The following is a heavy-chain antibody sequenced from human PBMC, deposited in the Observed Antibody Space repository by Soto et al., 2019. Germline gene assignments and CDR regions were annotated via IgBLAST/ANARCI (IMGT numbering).Heavy chain of an antibody. Sequence: QVQLQESGPGLVKPSQTLSLTCTVSGGSISSAAYYWSWIHQHPGEGLEWIGYISHSGSTYYNPSLKSRVIISVDTSKNQFSLSLTSVTAADTAVYYCAREYTYGSNFFDCWGQGALVTVSS. CDR3: AREYTYGSNFFDC. D-gene: IGHD2-2*02. CDR2: ISHSGST. J-gene: IGHJ4*02. V-gene: IGHV4-31*03. CDR1: GGSISSAAYY.